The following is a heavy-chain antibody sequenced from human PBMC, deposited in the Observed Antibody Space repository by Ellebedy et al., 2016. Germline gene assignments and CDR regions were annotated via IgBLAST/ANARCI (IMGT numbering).Heavy chain of an antibody. CDR1: GGSISSYY. CDR3: ARHRVEATPSFDY. J-gene: IGHJ4*02. Sequence: SETLSLTCAVSGGSISSYYWSWIRQPPGKGLEWIGYIYYSGSTNYNPSLKSRVTISVDTSKNQFSLKLSSVTAADTAVYYCARHRVEATPSFDYWGQGTLVTVSS. V-gene: IGHV4-59*08. D-gene: IGHD1-26*01. CDR2: IYYSGST.